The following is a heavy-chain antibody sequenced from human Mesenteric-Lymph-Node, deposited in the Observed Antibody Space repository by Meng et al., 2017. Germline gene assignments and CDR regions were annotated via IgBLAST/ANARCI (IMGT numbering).Heavy chain of an antibody. CDR1: TVSASSNTFF. J-gene: IGHJ4*02. CDR3: AREWVLEAGASYYRDY. V-gene: IGHV4-61*01. D-gene: IGHD6-13*01. Sequence: SETLSLTCTLSTVSASSNTFFWTWIPQPPGKGLDWIGYVSGTTNYNPYLKRRVIISVDTSKNQFSLKLSCVTAADTAVYYCAREWVLEAGASYYRDYWGQGTLVTVSS. CDR2: VSGTT.